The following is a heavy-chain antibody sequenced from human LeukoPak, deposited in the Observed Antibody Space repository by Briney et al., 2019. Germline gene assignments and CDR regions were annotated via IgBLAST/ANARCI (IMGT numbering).Heavy chain of an antibody. V-gene: IGHV4-39*01. CDR1: GGSISSSSYY. CDR3: ARSEYSSARGYAFDI. D-gene: IGHD6-19*01. CDR2: IYYSGST. Sequence: PSETLSLTCTVSGGSISSSSYYWGWIRQPPGKGLEWIGSIYYSGSTYYNPSLKSRVTISVDTSKNQFSLKLSSVTAADTAVYYCARSEYSSARGYAFDIWGQGTMVTVSS. J-gene: IGHJ3*02.